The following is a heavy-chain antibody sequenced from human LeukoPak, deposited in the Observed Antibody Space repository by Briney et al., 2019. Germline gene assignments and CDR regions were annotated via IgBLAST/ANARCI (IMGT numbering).Heavy chain of an antibody. CDR2: IIPIFGTA. CDR3: ARRGSGSYYNPVGAFDI. V-gene: IGHV1-69*05. CDR1: GGTFSSYA. Sequence: SVKVSCKASGGTFSSYAISWVRQAPGQGLEWMGGIIPIFGTANYAQKFQGRVTITTDESTSTAYMELSGLRSEDTAVYYCARRGSGSYYNPVGAFDIWGQGTMVTVSS. J-gene: IGHJ3*02. D-gene: IGHD3-10*01.